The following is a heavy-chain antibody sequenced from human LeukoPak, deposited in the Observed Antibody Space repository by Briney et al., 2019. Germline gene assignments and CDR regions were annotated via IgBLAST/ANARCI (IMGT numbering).Heavy chain of an antibody. Sequence: ASVKVSCKASGYTFTSYAMNWVRQAPGQGLEWMGRINPNSGGTNYAQKFQGRVTMTRDTSTSTAYMELSRLRSDDTAVYYCARVLRRFLEWTFDYWGQGTLVTVSS. V-gene: IGHV1-2*06. D-gene: IGHD3-3*01. CDR2: INPNSGGT. CDR3: ARVLRRFLEWTFDY. J-gene: IGHJ4*02. CDR1: GYTFTSYA.